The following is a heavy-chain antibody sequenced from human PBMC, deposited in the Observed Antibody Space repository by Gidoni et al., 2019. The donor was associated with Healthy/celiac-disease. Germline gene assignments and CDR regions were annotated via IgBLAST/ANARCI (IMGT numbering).Heavy chain of an antibody. J-gene: IGHJ4*02. D-gene: IGHD3-9*01. CDR2: IFSNDEK. V-gene: IGHV2-26*01. CDR1: GFSLSNARMG. CDR3: ARAVYDILTGYPAPYFDY. Sequence: QVTLKESGPVLVKPTETLTLTCTVSGFSLSNARMGVSWIRQPPGKALEWLAHIFSNDEKSYSTSLKSRLTISKDTSKSQVVLTMTNMDPVNTATYYCARAVYDILTGYPAPYFDYWGQGTLVTVSS.